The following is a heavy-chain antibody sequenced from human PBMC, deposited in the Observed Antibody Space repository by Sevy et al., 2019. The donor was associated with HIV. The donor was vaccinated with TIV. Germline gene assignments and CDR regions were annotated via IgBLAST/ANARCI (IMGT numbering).Heavy chain of an antibody. CDR2: IYHSGSS. CDR3: ARGGSLIYYDPSGFQNYFDS. J-gene: IGHJ4*02. V-gene: IGHV4-59*11. Sequence: SETLSLTCSVSDGSISGHFWGWIRQPPGKGLEWIAYIYHSGSSNYNPSLRSRVSLSVDTSTNQFSLRLSSVTAPDTAVYYCARGGSLIYYDPSGFQNYFDSWGPGTLVTVSS. CDR1: DGSISGHF. D-gene: IGHD3-22*01.